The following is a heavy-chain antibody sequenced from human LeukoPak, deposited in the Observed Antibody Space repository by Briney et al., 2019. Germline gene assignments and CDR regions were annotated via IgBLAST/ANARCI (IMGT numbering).Heavy chain of an antibody. Sequence: GGSLRLSCAASGFTFDDSAMHWVRQAPGKGLEWVSLISGDGSSTYYTDSVKGRFTISRDNSKNSLYLQMNSLTTEDTALYYCAKDSGYTSGWYEYFQHGGQGTLVTVSS. V-gene: IGHV3-43*02. J-gene: IGHJ1*01. CDR1: GFTFDDSA. CDR3: AKDSGYTSGWYEYFQH. D-gene: IGHD6-19*01. CDR2: ISGDGSST.